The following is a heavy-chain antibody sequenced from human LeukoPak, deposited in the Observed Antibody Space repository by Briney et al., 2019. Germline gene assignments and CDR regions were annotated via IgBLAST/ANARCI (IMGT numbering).Heavy chain of an antibody. Sequence: PGRSLRLSCAASGFTFSTYGMHWVRQAPGKGLEWVAVIWFDGSNKYYSDSVRGRITISRDNSRNTLYLQMGSLRADDTAVYYCARAVGPFDFWGQGTLVTVSS. CDR2: IWFDGSNK. CDR3: ARAVGPFDF. J-gene: IGHJ4*02. CDR1: GFTFSTYG. V-gene: IGHV3-33*01. D-gene: IGHD3-16*01.